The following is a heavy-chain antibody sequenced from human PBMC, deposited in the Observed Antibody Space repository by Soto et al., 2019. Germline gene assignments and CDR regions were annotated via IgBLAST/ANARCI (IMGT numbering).Heavy chain of an antibody. CDR3: ARGPRGGFWSGYAFYYYYGMDV. CDR1: GYTFTSYG. D-gene: IGHD3-3*01. Sequence: ASVKVSCKASGYTFTSYGISWVRQAPGQGLEWMGWISAYNGNTNYAQKLQGRVTMTTDTSTSTAYMELRSLRSDDTAVYYCARGPRGGFWSGYAFYYYYGMDVWGQGTTVTVSS. CDR2: ISAYNGNT. J-gene: IGHJ6*02. V-gene: IGHV1-18*04.